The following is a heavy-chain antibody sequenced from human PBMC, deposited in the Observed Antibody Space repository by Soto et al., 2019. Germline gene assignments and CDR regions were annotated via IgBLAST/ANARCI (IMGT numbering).Heavy chain of an antibody. CDR1: GFTFSSYW. Sequence: GGSLRLSCAASGFTFSSYWMSWVRQAPGKGLEWVANIKQDGSEKYYVDSVKGRFTISRDNAKNSLYLQMNSLRAEDTAVYYCASDDIVVVPAAMPPDYYYYMDVWGKGTTVTVSS. J-gene: IGHJ6*03. D-gene: IGHD2-2*01. V-gene: IGHV3-7*01. CDR2: IKQDGSEK. CDR3: ASDDIVVVPAAMPPDYYYYMDV.